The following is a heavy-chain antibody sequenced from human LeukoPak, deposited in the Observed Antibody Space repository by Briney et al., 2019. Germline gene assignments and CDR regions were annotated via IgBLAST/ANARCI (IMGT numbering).Heavy chain of an antibody. D-gene: IGHD2-15*01. CDR2: IYYSGST. Sequence: PSETLSFTCTVSGGSISSHYWSWIRQPPGKGLEWIGYIYYSGSTNYNPSLKSRVTISVDTSKNQFSLKLSSVTAADTAVYYCARVLNCSGGSCYSDWGQGTLATVSS. V-gene: IGHV4-59*11. J-gene: IGHJ4*02. CDR3: ARVLNCSGGSCYSD. CDR1: GGSISSHY.